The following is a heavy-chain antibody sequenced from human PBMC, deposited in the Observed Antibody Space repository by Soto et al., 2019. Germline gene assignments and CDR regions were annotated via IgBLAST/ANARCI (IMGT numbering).Heavy chain of an antibody. CDR1: GFTFSRYW. V-gene: IGHV3-7*04. D-gene: IGHD5-12*01. CDR3: ARVYSGYETFTEWGY. CDR2: IKQDGSEK. J-gene: IGHJ4*02. Sequence: EVQLVESGGGLVQPGGSLRLSCAASGFTFSRYWMSWVRQAPGKGLEWVANIKQDGSEKYYVDSVKGRFTISRDNAKNSLYRQMNSLRAEDTAVYYCARVYSGYETFTEWGYWGQGTLVTVSS.